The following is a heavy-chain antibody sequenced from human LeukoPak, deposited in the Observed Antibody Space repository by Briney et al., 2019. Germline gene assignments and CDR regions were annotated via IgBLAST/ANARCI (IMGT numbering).Heavy chain of an antibody. Sequence: SETLSLTCAVYGGSFSGYYWSWIRQPSGKGLEWIGEINHSGSTNYNPSLKSRVTISVDTSKNQLSLKLSSVTAADTAVYYCARGRRGSGSYYPRGGWFDPWGQGTLVTVSS. J-gene: IGHJ5*02. CDR3: ARGRRGSGSYYPRGGWFDP. CDR1: GGSFSGYY. D-gene: IGHD3-10*01. V-gene: IGHV4-34*01. CDR2: INHSGST.